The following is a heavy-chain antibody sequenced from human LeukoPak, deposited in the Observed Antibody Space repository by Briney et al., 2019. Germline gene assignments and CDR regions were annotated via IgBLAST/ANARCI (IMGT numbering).Heavy chain of an antibody. CDR2: IIPILGIA. D-gene: IGHD3-10*01. V-gene: IGHV1-69*04. Sequence: GASVKFSCKASGYTFTSYDINWVRQATGQGLEWMGRIIPILGIANYAQKFQGRVTVAADKSTSTAYMELSSLRSEDTAVYYCANRITMVRGVTREYWFDPWGQRTLVTVSS. CDR3: ANRITMVRGVTREYWFDP. CDR1: GYTFTSYD. J-gene: IGHJ5*02.